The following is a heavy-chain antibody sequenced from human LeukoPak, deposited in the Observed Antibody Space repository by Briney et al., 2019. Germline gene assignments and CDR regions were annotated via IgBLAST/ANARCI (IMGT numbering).Heavy chain of an antibody. CDR3: AKEDYFNSGSYHGH. Sequence: PGGSLRLSCAASGFPFSSYGMHWVRQAPGKGPEWGAVISHDGSNKYYEDSVKGRFTISRDNSKNTLYLQMNSLSAEDTAVYYSAKEDYFNSGSYHGHWGQGTLVTVSS. D-gene: IGHD3-10*01. J-gene: IGHJ4*02. CDR1: GFPFSSYG. CDR2: ISHDGSNK. V-gene: IGHV3-30*18.